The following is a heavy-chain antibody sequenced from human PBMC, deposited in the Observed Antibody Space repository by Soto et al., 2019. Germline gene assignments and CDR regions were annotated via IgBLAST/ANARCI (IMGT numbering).Heavy chain of an antibody. CDR3: TTETVTAVWAAFDL. D-gene: IGHD2-21*02. CDR1: GFSFSDAW. Sequence: EVKLVESGGGLVKPGGSLRLSCVASGFSFSDAWMNWVRQAPGKGLEWVGRIKSRSNGGTTDYAAPVKGRLTISRDDSKDTLYLQMNSLKTEDTAVYYCTTETVTAVWAAFDLWGQGTLVTVSS. V-gene: IGHV3-15*07. CDR2: IKSRSNGGTT. J-gene: IGHJ3*01.